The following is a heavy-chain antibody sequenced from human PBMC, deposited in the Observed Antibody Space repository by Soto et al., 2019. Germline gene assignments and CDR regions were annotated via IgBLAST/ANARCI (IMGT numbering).Heavy chain of an antibody. CDR3: ARMVRSSSGRRYYYGMDV. CDR1: GGSFSGYY. CDR2: INHSGST. D-gene: IGHD6-6*01. J-gene: IGHJ6*02. Sequence: PSETLSLTCAVYGGSFSGYYWSWIRQPPGKGLEWIGEINHSGSTNYNPSLKSRVTISVDTSKNQFSLKLSSATAADTAVYYCARMVRSSSGRRYYYGMDVWGQGTTVTVSS. V-gene: IGHV4-34*01.